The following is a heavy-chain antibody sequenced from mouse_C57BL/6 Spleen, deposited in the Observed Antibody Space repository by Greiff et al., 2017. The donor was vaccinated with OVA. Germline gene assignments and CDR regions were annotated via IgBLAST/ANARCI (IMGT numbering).Heavy chain of an antibody. V-gene: IGHV1-64*01. CDR1: GYTFTSYW. Sequence: QVQLQQPGAELVKPGASVKLSCKASGYTFTSYWMHWVKQRPGQGLEWIGMIHPNSGSTNYNEKFKSKATLTVDKSSSTAYMQLSSLTSEDSAVYYCAYYYGSSYVDAMDYWGQGTSVTVSS. D-gene: IGHD1-1*01. CDR2: IHPNSGST. CDR3: AYYYGSSYVDAMDY. J-gene: IGHJ4*01.